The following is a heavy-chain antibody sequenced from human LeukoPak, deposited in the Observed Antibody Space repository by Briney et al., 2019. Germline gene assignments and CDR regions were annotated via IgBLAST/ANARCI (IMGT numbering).Heavy chain of an antibody. V-gene: IGHV1-2*02. CDR2: INPNSGGT. Sequence: ASVKLSCKASGYTFTGYYMHWVRQAPGQGLEWMGWINPNSGGTNYAQKFQGRVTMTRGTSISTAYMELSRLRSDDTAVYYCARARPGDFNWFDPWGQGTLVTVSS. CDR3: ARARPGDFNWFDP. J-gene: IGHJ5*02. D-gene: IGHD2-21*01. CDR1: GYTFTGYY.